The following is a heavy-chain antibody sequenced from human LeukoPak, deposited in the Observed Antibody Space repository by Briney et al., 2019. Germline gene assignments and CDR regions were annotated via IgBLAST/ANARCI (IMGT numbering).Heavy chain of an antibody. V-gene: IGHV3-66*01. J-gene: IGHJ1*01. CDR3: ASSSWSSEYFHY. CDR2: FYSGGST. D-gene: IGHD6-13*01. CDR1: GFTVSDNY. Sequence: GGSLRLSCAASGFTVSDNYMSWVRQAPGKGLEWVSVFYSGGSTRYADSVKGRFTISRDNSKNTLYLQWNSLRAEDTAVYFCASSSWSSEYFHYWGQGTLVTVSS.